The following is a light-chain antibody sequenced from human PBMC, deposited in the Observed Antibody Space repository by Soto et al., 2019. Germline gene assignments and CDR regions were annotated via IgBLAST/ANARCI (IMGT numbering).Light chain of an antibody. CDR3: LQDNSYPRT. Sequence: AIQMTQSPSSLYASVGDRVTITCRASQGIRTELGWYQQKPGKAPRLLIYGASTLQGGVPSRFSGSGSGTDFTLTISNLQPEDFATYYWLQDNSYPRTFGQGTKVEIK. CDR2: GAS. CDR1: QGIRTE. V-gene: IGKV1-6*01. J-gene: IGKJ1*01.